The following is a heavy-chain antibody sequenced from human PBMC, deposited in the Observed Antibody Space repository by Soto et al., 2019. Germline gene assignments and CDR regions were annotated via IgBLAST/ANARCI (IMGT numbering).Heavy chain of an antibody. CDR2: THYSRSA. V-gene: IGHV4-39*01. J-gene: IGHJ4*02. CDR1: GASISSNRHY. Sequence: PSATQSLNTTVFGASISSNRHYCARIRYPHGQGTQWFWMTHYSRSAYNNPYLKSRVTISVDTSKNHFSLKLSSVTAAETAVYYCARSKSEKTYDSSGYVDYWGQGTLVTVS. D-gene: IGHD3-22*01. CDR3: ARSKSEKTYDSSGYVDY.